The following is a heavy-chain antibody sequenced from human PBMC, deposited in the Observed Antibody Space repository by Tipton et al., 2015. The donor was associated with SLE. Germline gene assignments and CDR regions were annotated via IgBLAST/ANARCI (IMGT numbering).Heavy chain of an antibody. CDR1: GGSISSHY. Sequence: TLSLTCTVSGGSISSHYWSWIRQHPGKGLEWIGYIYYSGSTYYNPSLKSRVTISVDTSKNQFSLKLSSVTAADTAMYYCARGSPLVPGLIDYWGQGTLVTVSS. CDR3: ARGSPLVPGLIDY. V-gene: IGHV4-31*03. D-gene: IGHD2-2*01. CDR2: IYYSGST. J-gene: IGHJ4*02.